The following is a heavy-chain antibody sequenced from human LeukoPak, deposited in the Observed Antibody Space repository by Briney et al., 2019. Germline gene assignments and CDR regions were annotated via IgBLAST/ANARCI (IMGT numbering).Heavy chain of an antibody. CDR2: ISSSGTTI. CDR3: ARKHCSSGSCYDVLDY. J-gene: IGHJ4*02. D-gene: IGHD2-15*01. Sequence: GGSLRLSCAASGFTFSSYEMNWVRQAPGKGLEWVSYISSSGTTIYYADSVKGRFTISRDNAKNSLYLQMNSLRAEDTAVYYCARKHCSSGSCYDVLDYWGQGTLVTVSS. CDR1: GFTFSSYE. V-gene: IGHV3-48*03.